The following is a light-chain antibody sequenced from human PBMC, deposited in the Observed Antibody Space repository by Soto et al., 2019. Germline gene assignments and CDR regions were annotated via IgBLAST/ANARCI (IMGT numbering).Light chain of an antibody. Sequence: DIQMTQSPSSLSASVGDRVTITCRASQGVGNDLDWYQQKPGKAPKRLIYAASTLQSGVPSRFSGSGSGTECTLTSSNLQPEDFATYPCLQHNSFPYTFGQGTKLEIK. CDR2: AAS. CDR3: LQHNSFPYT. V-gene: IGKV1-17*02. CDR1: QGVGND. J-gene: IGKJ2*01.